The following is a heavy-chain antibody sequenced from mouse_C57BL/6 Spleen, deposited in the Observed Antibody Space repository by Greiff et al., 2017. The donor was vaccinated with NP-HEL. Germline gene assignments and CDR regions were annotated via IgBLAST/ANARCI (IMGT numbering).Heavy chain of an antibody. J-gene: IGHJ3*01. Sequence: EVKLVESGGGLVKPGGSLKLSCAASGFTFSSYAMSWVRQTPEKRLEWVATISDGGSYTYYPDNVKGRFTISRDNAKNNLYLQRSHLKSEDTAMYYCARDDYSWFAYWGQGTLVTVSA. CDR2: ISDGGSYT. CDR1: GFTFSSYA. V-gene: IGHV5-4*01. D-gene: IGHD2-4*01. CDR3: ARDDYSWFAY.